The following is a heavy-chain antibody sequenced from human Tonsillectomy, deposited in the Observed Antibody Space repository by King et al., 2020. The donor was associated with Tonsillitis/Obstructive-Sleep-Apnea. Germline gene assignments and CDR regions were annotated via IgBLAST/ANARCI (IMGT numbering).Heavy chain of an antibody. V-gene: IGHV4-34*01. Sequence: VQLQQGGAGLLKPSETLSLTCAVYGGSFSGYYWSGIRQPPGKGLEWIGEINHSGSTNYNPSLKRRVTISVDTSKNQFSLKLSSVTAAETAVYYCARGEGYYDFWSGYYFDYWGQGTLVTVSS. CDR1: GGSFSGYY. J-gene: IGHJ4*02. CDR3: ARGEGYYDFWSGYYFDY. CDR2: INHSGST. D-gene: IGHD3-3*01.